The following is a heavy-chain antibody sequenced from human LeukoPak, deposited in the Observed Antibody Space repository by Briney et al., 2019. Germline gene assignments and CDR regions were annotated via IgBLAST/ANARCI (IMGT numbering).Heavy chain of an antibody. Sequence: GASVKVSCKASGYTFTGYYMHWVRQAPGQGLEWMGWINPNSGGTNYAQKFQGRVTMTRDTSISTAYMELSRLRSDDTAVYYCARDVGYCSGGSCSTLLDYWGQGTLVTVSS. V-gene: IGHV1-2*02. J-gene: IGHJ4*02. CDR3: ARDVGYCSGGSCSTLLDY. D-gene: IGHD2-15*01. CDR2: INPNSGGT. CDR1: GYTFTGYY.